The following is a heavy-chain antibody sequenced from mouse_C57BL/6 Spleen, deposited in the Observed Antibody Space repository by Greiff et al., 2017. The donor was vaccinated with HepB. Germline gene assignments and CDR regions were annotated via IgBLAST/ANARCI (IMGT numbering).Heavy chain of an antibody. Sequence: QVQLKESGPGLVQPSQSLSITCTVSGFSFTSYGIHWVRQSPGKGLEWLGVIWSGGSTDYNAAFISRLSISKDNSKSQVFFKMNSLQADDTAIYYCARTRDGYYDAMDYWGQGTSVTVSS. D-gene: IGHD2-3*01. CDR3: ARTRDGYYDAMDY. CDR2: IWSGGST. V-gene: IGHV2-2*01. CDR1: GFSFTSYG. J-gene: IGHJ4*01.